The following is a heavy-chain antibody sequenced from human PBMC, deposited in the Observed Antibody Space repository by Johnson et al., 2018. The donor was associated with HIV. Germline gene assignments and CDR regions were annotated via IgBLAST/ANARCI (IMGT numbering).Heavy chain of an antibody. CDR3: ARPNRPQYRSTFDI. Sequence: VQLVESGGGVVQPGTSLRLSCAPSGFTFSTSVMHWVRRAPGKGLEWVANIKDDGSEKSYVDSVKGRFTISRDNAKNPLYLQMSSLRAEDTAIYYCARPNRPQYRSTFDIWGQGTMVTVSS. J-gene: IGHJ3*02. CDR1: GFTFSTSV. V-gene: IGHV3-7*03. D-gene: IGHD6-13*01. CDR2: IKDDGSEK.